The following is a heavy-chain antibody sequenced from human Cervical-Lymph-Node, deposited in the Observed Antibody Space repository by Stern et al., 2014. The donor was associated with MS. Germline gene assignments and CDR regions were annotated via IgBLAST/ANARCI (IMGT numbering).Heavy chain of an antibody. CDR1: GYTFNTYG. Sequence: VQLVESGAELKKPGASVKVSCKASGYTFNTYGISWVRQAPGQGGEWVGWISTYNDKTNFAQKLQGRVIMTTDTSTSTAYMELRSLRFDDTAVYYCARDSTGSGWFDYWGQGTLVTVSS. V-gene: IGHV1-18*01. J-gene: IGHJ4*02. CDR2: ISTYNDKT. CDR3: ARDSTGSGWFDY. D-gene: IGHD6-19*01.